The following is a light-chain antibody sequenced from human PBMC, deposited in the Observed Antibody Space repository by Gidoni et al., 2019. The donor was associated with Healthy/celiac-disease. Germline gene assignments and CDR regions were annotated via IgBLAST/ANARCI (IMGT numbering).Light chain of an antibody. CDR3: RSYTSSSTQV. J-gene: IGLJ3*02. Sequence: QSALTQPASVSGSPGPSITISCTGTSSDVGGYNYVSWYQQPPGKAPKLMIYAVSNRPSGVFNRFSGSKSGNTASLTISGLQAEAEADYYCRSYTSSSTQVFGGGTKLTVL. CDR2: AVS. V-gene: IGLV2-14*03. CDR1: SSDVGGYNY.